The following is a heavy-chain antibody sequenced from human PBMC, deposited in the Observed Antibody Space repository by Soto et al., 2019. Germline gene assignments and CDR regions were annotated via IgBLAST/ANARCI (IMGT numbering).Heavy chain of an antibody. CDR3: ARDPSVVVVAATPYYYYGMDV. D-gene: IGHD2-15*01. J-gene: IGHJ6*02. Sequence: GGSLRLSYAASGFTFSGSLIRWVRPAPEKGPEWVANIKQDGSEKYYVDSVKGRFTISRDNAKNSLYLQMNSLRAEDTAVYYCARDPSVVVVAATPYYYYGMDVWGQGT. V-gene: IGHV3-7*01. CDR2: IKQDGSEK. CDR1: GFTFSGSL.